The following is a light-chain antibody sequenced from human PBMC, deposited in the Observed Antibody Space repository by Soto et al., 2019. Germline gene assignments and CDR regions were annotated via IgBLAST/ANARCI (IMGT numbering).Light chain of an antibody. J-gene: IGKJ1*01. V-gene: IGKV1-5*01. CDR1: QNINAW. CDR2: DAS. CDR3: QQYNNWPGT. Sequence: DIHMTQSPSSLSVSVGDIVTITCLTSQNINAWLAWYQQRPGQAPKLLIYDASSVQSGVPSRFSGSGSGTEFTLTISSLQSEDFAVYSCQQYNNWPGTFGQGTKVDIK.